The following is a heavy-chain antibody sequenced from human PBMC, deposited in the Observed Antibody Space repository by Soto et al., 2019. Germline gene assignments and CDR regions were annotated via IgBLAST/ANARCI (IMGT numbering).Heavy chain of an antibody. CDR3: AKDWVGGSNKYYFEY. Sequence: QVQLVESGGGEVRPGRSLRLSCVASGFTFRDYGMHWVRQAPGKGLEWVAGIAHHGLKEHYADSVKGRFIISRDNSKKTVYLQVNSLRGDDTAVDYCAKDWVGGSNKYYFEYWGQGTLVTVSS. J-gene: IGHJ4*02. CDR1: GFTFRDYG. V-gene: IGHV3-30*18. D-gene: IGHD1-26*01. CDR2: IAHHGLKE.